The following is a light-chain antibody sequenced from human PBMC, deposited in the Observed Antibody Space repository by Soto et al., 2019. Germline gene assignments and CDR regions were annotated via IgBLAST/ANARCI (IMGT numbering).Light chain of an antibody. J-gene: IGKJ1*01. CDR3: QQYASSVT. CDR1: QSVSSSF. CDR2: GAS. Sequence: EIVLTQSPGSLSLSPGERATLSCRASQSVSSSFFAWYQQKPGQAPRLLIYGASSRATGIPDRFSGSGSGTDFTVTISRLEPDDFAVYYCQQYASSVTLGQETKLDIK. V-gene: IGKV3-20*01.